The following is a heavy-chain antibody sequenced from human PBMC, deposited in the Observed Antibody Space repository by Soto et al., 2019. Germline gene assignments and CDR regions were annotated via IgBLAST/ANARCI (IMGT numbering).Heavy chain of an antibody. CDR1: GFSLSTSGVG. J-gene: IGHJ4*02. CDR3: AHSPHIVVVTAMAPFDY. D-gene: IGHD2-21*02. Sequence: SGPTLVNPTQTLTLTCTFSGFSLSTSGVGVGWIRQPPGKALEWLALIYWDDDKRYSPSLKSRLTIPKDTSKNQVVLTITNMDPVDTATYYCAHSPHIVVVTAMAPFDYWGQGTLVTVSS. V-gene: IGHV2-5*02. CDR2: IYWDDDK.